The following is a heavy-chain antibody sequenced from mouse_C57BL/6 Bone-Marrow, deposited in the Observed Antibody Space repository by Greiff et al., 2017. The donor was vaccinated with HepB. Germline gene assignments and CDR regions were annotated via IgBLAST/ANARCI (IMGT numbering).Heavy chain of an antibody. J-gene: IGHJ3*01. CDR1: GYSFTGYY. D-gene: IGHD5-1*01. Sequence: VQLKESGPELVKPGASVKISCKASGYSFTGYYMNWVKQSPEKSLEWIGEINPSTGGTTYNQKFKAKATLTVDKSSSTAYMQLKSLTSEDSAVYYCASSRYLAWFAYWGQGTLVTVSA. CDR2: INPSTGGT. CDR3: ASSRYLAWFAY. V-gene: IGHV1-42*01.